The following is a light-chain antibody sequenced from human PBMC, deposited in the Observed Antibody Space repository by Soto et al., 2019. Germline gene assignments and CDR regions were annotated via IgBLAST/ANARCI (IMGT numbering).Light chain of an antibody. V-gene: IGKV3-20*01. J-gene: IGKJ5*01. CDR1: ESVSTN. CDR2: GAS. CDR3: QQYGSSLVA. Sequence: EIVVTQSPGTLSLCPGERATLSCRASESVSTNLAWYQQKAGQAPRLLIYGASTRATGSPDRFSGSGSGTDFTLTISRLEPQDFAVYYCQQYGSSLVAFGQGTRLEIK.